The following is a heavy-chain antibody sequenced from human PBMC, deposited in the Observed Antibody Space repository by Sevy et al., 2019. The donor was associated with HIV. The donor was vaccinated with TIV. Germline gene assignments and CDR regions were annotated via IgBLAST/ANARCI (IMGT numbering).Heavy chain of an antibody. V-gene: IGHV3-9*01. Sequence: GGSLRLSCAASGFTFDDYAMHWVRQAPGKGLEWVSGISWNSGSIGYADSVKGRFTISRDNAKNSLYLQMNSLRAEDTALYYCAKDILQRVTTSHYYYGMDVWGQGTTVTVSS. CDR1: GFTFDDYA. D-gene: IGHD4-17*01. J-gene: IGHJ6*02. CDR3: AKDILQRVTTSHYYYGMDV. CDR2: ISWNSGSI.